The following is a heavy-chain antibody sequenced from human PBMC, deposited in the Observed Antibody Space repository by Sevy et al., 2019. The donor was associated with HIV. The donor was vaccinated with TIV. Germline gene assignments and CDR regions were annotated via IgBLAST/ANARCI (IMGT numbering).Heavy chain of an antibody. CDR1: GFIFSDYT. J-gene: IGHJ4*02. CDR3: ARSQSSSWHYFDY. V-gene: IGHV3-30*04. Sequence: GGCLRLSCAASGFIFSDYTLHWVRQAPGTGLEWVAVISYDGSFTYYADSVEGRFTISRDNSKNTLFLQMNSLRHEDTSDYYCARSQSSSWHYFDYWGQGTLVTVSS. CDR2: ISYDGSFT. D-gene: IGHD6-13*01.